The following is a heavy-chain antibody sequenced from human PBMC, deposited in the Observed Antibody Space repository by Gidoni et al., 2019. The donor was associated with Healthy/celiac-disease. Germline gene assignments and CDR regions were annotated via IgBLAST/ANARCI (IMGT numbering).Heavy chain of an antibody. V-gene: IGHV3-30*03. D-gene: IGHD1-1*01. CDR1: GFTFRSYG. CDR3: ARLQTVPYYYYGMDV. Sequence: QVQLVESGGGVVQPGRSLILSCAASGFTFRSYGMHWVRQAPGKGLEWVAVISYDGSNKYYADSVKGRFTISRDNSKNTLYLQMNSLRAEDTAVYYCARLQTVPYYYYGMDVWGQGTTVTVSS. CDR2: ISYDGSNK. J-gene: IGHJ6*02.